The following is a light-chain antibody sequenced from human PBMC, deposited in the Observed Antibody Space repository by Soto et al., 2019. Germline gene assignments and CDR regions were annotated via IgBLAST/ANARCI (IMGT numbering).Light chain of an antibody. CDR3: ISHAGSTAV. V-gene: IGLV2-8*01. CDR1: SSDVGGYNF. CDR2: EVT. J-gene: IGLJ2*01. Sequence: QSALTQPPSASGSPGQSVTISCTGTSSDVGGYNFVSWYQQHPGKAPKLMIYEVTKRPSGVPDRFSGSKSGNTASLTVSGLQAEDEADYYCISHAGSTAVFGGGTQPTVL.